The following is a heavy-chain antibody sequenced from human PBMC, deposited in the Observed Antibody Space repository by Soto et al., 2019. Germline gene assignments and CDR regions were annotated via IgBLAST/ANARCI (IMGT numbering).Heavy chain of an antibody. J-gene: IGHJ4*02. CDR2: INSDGSST. CDR3: GRGCSTFFAY. V-gene: IGHV3-74*01. CDR1: GFTFSSYW. Sequence: EVQLVESGGGLVQPGGSLRLSCVASGFTFSSYWMHWVRQAPGKGLVWVSRINSDGSSTSYADSVKGRFTISRDNAKNTLYLQMNILRAEDTAVYYCGRGCSTFFAYWGQGPLVTVSS. D-gene: IGHD3-3*01.